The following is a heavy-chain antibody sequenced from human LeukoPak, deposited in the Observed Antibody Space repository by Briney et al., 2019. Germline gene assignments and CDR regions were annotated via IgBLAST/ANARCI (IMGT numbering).Heavy chain of an antibody. CDR2: IYYSGST. CDR3: ARDGANWNYVSAFDI. D-gene: IGHD1-7*01. Sequence: SETLSLTCTVSGVSGVSVSSYYWSWIRQPPGKGLEWIGYIYYSGSTYYNPSLKSRVTISVDTSKNQFSLKLSSVTAADTAVYYCARDGANWNYVSAFDIWGQGTMVTVSS. J-gene: IGHJ3*02. V-gene: IGHV4-30-4*08. CDR1: GVSGVSVSSYY.